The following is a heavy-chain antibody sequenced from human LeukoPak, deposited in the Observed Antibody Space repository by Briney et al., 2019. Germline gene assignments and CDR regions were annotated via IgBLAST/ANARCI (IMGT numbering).Heavy chain of an antibody. CDR1: GGSFSGYY. J-gene: IGHJ4*02. CDR2: INHSGST. CDR3: ARVHSEYYYDP. Sequence: SETLSLTCAVYGGSFSGYYWSWIRQPPGKGLEWIGEINHSGSTNHNPSLKSRVTISVDTSKNQFSLKLSSVTAADTAVYYCARVHSEYYYDPWGQGTLVTVSS. V-gene: IGHV4-34*01. D-gene: IGHD3-22*01.